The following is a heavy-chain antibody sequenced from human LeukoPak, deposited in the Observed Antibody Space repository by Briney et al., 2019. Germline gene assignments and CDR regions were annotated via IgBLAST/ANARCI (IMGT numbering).Heavy chain of an antibody. Sequence: ASVKVSCKASGYTFTSYGISWVRQAPGQGLEWMGWISAYNGNTNYAQKLQGGVTMTTDTSTSTAYMELRSLRSDDTAVYYCARVANPPATYYYYYYMDVWGKGTTVTVSS. CDR3: ARVANPPATYYYYYYMDV. V-gene: IGHV1-18*01. CDR2: ISAYNGNT. CDR1: GYTFTSYG. J-gene: IGHJ6*03. D-gene: IGHD2-2*01.